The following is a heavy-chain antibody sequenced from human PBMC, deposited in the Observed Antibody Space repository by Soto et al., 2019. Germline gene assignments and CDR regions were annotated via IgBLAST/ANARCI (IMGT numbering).Heavy chain of an antibody. D-gene: IGHD3-10*02. CDR3: ARCSSSYSVNMV. CDR2: ISSSSSYI. J-gene: IGHJ3*01. CDR1: GFTFSSYS. V-gene: IGHV3-21*01. Sequence: EVQLVESGGGLVKPGGSLRLSCAASGFTFSSYSMNWVRQAPGKGLAWVSSISSSSSYIYYADSVKGRFTISRDKAKNSLDLQMNSLGAVDAAVYYWARCSSSYSVNMVWGQGTMVTVSS.